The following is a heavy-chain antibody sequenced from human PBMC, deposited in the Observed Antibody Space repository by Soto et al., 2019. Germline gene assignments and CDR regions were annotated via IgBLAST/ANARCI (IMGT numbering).Heavy chain of an antibody. CDR3: ARHRGLKGGAGDYYYGMDV. V-gene: IGHV1-69*06. Sequence: QVQLVQSGAEVKKPGSSVKVSCKASGGTFSSYAISWVRQAPGQGLEWMGGIIRIFGTANYAQKFQGRVTITADKSTSTAYMELSSLRSEDTAVYYCARHRGLKGGAGDYYYGMDVWGQGTTVTVSS. CDR2: IIRIFGTA. CDR1: GGTFSSYA. J-gene: IGHJ6*02. D-gene: IGHD3-16*01.